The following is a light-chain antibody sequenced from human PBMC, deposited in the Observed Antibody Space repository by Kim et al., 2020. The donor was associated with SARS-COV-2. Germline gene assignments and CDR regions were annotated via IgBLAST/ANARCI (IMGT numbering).Light chain of an antibody. CDR2: DVT. CDR1: ISDVGTYNY. J-gene: IGLJ3*02. Sequence: QSALTQPRSVSGSPGQSVTISCTGTISDVGTYNYVSWYQQNPGKAPKLMIYDVTKRPSGVPDRFSGSKSGNTASLTISGLQAEDEADYYCCSYAGSYTLFGGGTKLTFL. CDR3: CSYAGSYTL. V-gene: IGLV2-11*01.